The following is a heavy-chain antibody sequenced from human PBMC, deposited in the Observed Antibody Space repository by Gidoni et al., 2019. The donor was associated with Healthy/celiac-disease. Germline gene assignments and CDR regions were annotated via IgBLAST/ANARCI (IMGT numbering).Heavy chain of an antibody. J-gene: IGHJ6*02. CDR2: ISYDGSNK. D-gene: IGHD3-10*01. CDR3: AKVLFSGWFGEPKCGMDV. V-gene: IGHV3-30*18. CDR1: GLTFSSYG. Sequence: QVQLVESGGGVVQPGRSLRPSCAASGLTFSSYGMHWVRQAPGKGLEWVAVISYDGSNKYYADSVKGRFTISRDNSKNTLYLQMNSLRAEDTAVYYCAKVLFSGWFGEPKCGMDVWGQGTTVTVSS.